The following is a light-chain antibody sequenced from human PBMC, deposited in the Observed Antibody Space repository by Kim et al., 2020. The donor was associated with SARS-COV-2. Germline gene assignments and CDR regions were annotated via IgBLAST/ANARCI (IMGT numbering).Light chain of an antibody. J-gene: IGKJ5*01. Sequence: SPGERATLSCSASQSVIRDCLAWYQQKPGQAPWLLVHAAVRRATGIPDRFSGSGSGTDFTLTISRLEPEDFGVYYCQQYGTSPITFGQGTRLEIK. V-gene: IGKV3-20*01. CDR3: QQYGTSPIT. CDR2: AAV. CDR1: QSVIRDC.